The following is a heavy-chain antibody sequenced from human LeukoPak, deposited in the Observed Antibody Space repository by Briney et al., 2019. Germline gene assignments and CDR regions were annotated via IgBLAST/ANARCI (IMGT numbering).Heavy chain of an antibody. CDR3: AREVDDSSGYYDY. Sequence: SETLSLTCTVSGGSISSYYWSWIRQPPGAGLEWIGYIYYSGSTNYNPSLKSRVTISVDTSKNQFSLKLSSVTAADTAVYYCAREVDDSSGYYDYWGQGTLVTVSS. J-gene: IGHJ4*02. CDR1: GGSISSYY. V-gene: IGHV4-59*01. D-gene: IGHD3-22*01. CDR2: IYYSGST.